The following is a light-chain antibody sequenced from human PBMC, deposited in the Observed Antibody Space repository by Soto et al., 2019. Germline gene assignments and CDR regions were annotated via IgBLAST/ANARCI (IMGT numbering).Light chain of an antibody. CDR2: KAS. CDR3: QHYSGDRAT. CDR1: QTISSW. Sequence: DIQMTQSPSTLSGSVGDRVTITCRASQTISSWLAWYQQKPGKAPKLLIYKASTLKSGVPSRFSGSGSGTDFTLTISSLRPDDFATYYCQHYSGDRATFGQGTKVDIK. V-gene: IGKV1-5*03. J-gene: IGKJ1*01.